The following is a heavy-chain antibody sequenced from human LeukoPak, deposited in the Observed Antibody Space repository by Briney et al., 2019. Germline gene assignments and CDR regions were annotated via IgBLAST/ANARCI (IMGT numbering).Heavy chain of an antibody. D-gene: IGHD3/OR15-3a*01. V-gene: IGHV4-34*01. Sequence: PSETLSLTCAVYGGSFSGYYWSWIRQPPGKGLEWIGEINHSGSTNYNPSLKSRVTISVDTSKNQFSLQLNSVTPEDTAVYYCARGFRFPDWDWLFDYWGQGTLVTVSS. CDR1: GGSFSGYY. CDR2: INHSGST. CDR3: ARGFRFPDWDWLFDY. J-gene: IGHJ4*02.